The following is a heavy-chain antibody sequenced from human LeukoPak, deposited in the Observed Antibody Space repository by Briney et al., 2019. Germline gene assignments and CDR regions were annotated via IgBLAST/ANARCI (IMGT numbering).Heavy chain of an antibody. J-gene: IGHJ4*02. D-gene: IGHD4-11*01. CDR3: ARRLASSSDTFDY. CDR2: IYYGGST. V-gene: IGHV4-39*01. CDR1: GGSISSYY. Sequence: KTSETLSLTCTVSGGSISSYYWSWIRQPPGKGLEWIGSIYYGGSTFYNPSLKNRVTISADTSKNQFSLNLSSVTAADTAVYYCARRLASSSDTFDYWGQGTLVTVSS.